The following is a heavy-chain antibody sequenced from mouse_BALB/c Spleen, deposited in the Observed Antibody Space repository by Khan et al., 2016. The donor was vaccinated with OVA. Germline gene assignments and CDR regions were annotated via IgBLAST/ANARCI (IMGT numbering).Heavy chain of an antibody. D-gene: IGHD2-10*01. CDR3: ARQPYCHYYIMDY. V-gene: IGHV2-6-1*01. Sequence: VKLVESGPGLVAPSQSLSITCTISGFSLTDYGVHWVRQPPGKGLEWLVVIWSDGSTTYNSALKSRLSIIKDNSKSQIFLKMNRLQTDDTAMYYCARQPYCHYYIMDYWGQGTSVTVSS. J-gene: IGHJ4*01. CDR2: IWSDGST. CDR1: GFSLTDYG.